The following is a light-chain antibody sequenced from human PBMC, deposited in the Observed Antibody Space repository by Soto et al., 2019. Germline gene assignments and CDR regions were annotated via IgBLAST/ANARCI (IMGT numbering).Light chain of an antibody. CDR2: LGS. Sequence: DIVMTQSPLSLPVTPGEPASISCWSNQSLLHRNGFNYLDWYLQKPGQSPQLLIYLGSNRASGVPDRFSGSGSGTDFTLKISRVEAEDVGVFYCMQSLQTPFTFGGETKVENK. CDR3: MQSLQTPFT. V-gene: IGKV2-28*01. J-gene: IGKJ4*01. CDR1: QSLLHRNGFNY.